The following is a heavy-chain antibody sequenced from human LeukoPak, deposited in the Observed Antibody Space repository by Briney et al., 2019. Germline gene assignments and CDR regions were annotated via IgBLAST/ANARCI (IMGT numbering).Heavy chain of an antibody. CDR1: GFTFGDYS. CDR2: IRSKASGETT. J-gene: IGHJ6*03. V-gene: IGHV3-49*04. CDR3: SRDGSYYFYYYMDV. Sequence: GGSLRLSCRGSGFTFGDYSMTWVRQAPGKGLEWVGFIRSKASGETTEYAASVKGRFTISRDDSKSIAYLQMNSLKIEDTAVHYCSRDGSYYFYYYMDVWGTGTTVTVSS. D-gene: IGHD1-26*01.